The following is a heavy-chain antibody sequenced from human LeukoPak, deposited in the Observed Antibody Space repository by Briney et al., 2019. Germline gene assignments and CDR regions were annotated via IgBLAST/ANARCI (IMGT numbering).Heavy chain of an antibody. CDR2: INPSGGAT. Sequence: ASVTVSCTASGGTFSSYAISWVRQAPGQGLEWMGIINPSGGATTYAQKFQGRVTMTRDTSTSTVYMEMSSLRSEDTAVYYCARGGRGYSYGFDNWGQGTLVTVSS. J-gene: IGHJ4*02. CDR1: GGTFSSYA. V-gene: IGHV1-46*01. D-gene: IGHD5-18*01. CDR3: ARGGRGYSYGFDN.